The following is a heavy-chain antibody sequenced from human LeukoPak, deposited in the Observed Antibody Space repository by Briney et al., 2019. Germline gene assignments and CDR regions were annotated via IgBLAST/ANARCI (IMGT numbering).Heavy chain of an antibody. CDR3: ASPVASDAFDI. CDR2: MNPNSGNK. Sequence: GASVKVSCKASGYSFTNFDINWVRQATGQGLEWMGWMNPNSGNKGYAQKFQGRVTMTRNTSISTAYLELSSLRSEDTAVYYCASPVASDAFDIWGQGTMVTVSS. CDR1: GYSFTNFD. J-gene: IGHJ3*02. V-gene: IGHV1-8*01. D-gene: IGHD6-19*01.